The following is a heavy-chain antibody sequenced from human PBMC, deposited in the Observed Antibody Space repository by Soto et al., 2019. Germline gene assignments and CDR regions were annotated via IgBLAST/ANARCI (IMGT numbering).Heavy chain of an antibody. J-gene: IGHJ2*01. V-gene: IGHV1-8*01. CDR3: ARGLVVVSATYWYFDL. D-gene: IGHD2-15*01. Sequence: QVQLVQSGAEVKKPGASVKVSCKASGYTFTSYDINWVRQAAGQGLEWIGWMNPNSGKAVYAQKFQGRVTMAGNTNITNADMNLSSLRSDATDVYFCARGLVVVSATYWYFDLWGRGTLVPVSS. CDR1: GYTFTSYD. CDR2: MNPNSGKA.